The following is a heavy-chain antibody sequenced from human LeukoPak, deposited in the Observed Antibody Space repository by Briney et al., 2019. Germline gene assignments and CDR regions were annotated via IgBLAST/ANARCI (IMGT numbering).Heavy chain of an antibody. CDR2: IYSGGST. J-gene: IGHJ6*02. CDR3: ARAYSGYDSLGGMDV. Sequence: PGGSLRLSCAASGFTVSSNYMSWVRQAPGKGLEWVSVIYSGGSTYYADSVKGRFTISRDNSKNTLYLQMNSLRAEDTAVYYCARAYSGYDSLGGMDVWGQGTTVTVSS. V-gene: IGHV3-53*01. D-gene: IGHD5-12*01. CDR1: GFTVSSNY.